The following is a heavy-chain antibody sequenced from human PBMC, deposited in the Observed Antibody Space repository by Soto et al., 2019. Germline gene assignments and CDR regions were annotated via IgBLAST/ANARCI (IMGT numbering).Heavy chain of an antibody. J-gene: IGHJ6*02. CDR2: INPNSGGT. CDR3: ASEVGSSGWYYYYYGMDV. V-gene: IGHV1-2*02. CDR1: GYTFTGYY. Sequence: ASVKVSCKASGYTFTGYYMHWVRQAPGQGLEWMGWINPNSGGTNYAQKFQGRVTMTRDTSISTAYMELSRLRSDDTAVYSCASEVGSSGWYYYYYGMDVWGQGTTVTVSS. D-gene: IGHD6-19*01.